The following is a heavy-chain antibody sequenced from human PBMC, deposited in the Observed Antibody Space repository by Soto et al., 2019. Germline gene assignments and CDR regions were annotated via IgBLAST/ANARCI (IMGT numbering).Heavy chain of an antibody. CDR3: ARDVAGLYCSSTSCYFDY. CDR2: TYYRSKWYN. J-gene: IGHJ4*02. Sequence: PSQTLSLTCAISGDSVSSNSAAWNWIRQSPSRGLEWLGRTYYRSKWYNDYAVSVKSRITINPDTSKNQFSLQLNSVTPEDTAVYYCARDVAGLYCSSTSCYFDYWGQGTLVTVSS. CDR1: GDSVSSNSAA. D-gene: IGHD2-2*01. V-gene: IGHV6-1*01.